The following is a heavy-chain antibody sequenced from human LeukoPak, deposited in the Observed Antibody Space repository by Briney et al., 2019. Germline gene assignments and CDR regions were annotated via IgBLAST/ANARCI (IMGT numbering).Heavy chain of an antibody. CDR3: ARQNPDYYDSSGYTY. D-gene: IGHD3-22*01. CDR2: ISAYNGNT. V-gene: IGHV1-18*01. Sequence: GASVKVSCKASGYTFTSYGISWVRQAPGQGLGWMGWISAYNGNTNYAQKLQGRVTMTTDTSTSTAYMELRSLRSDDTAVYYCARQNPDYYDSSGYTYWGQGTLVTVSS. CDR1: GYTFTSYG. J-gene: IGHJ4*02.